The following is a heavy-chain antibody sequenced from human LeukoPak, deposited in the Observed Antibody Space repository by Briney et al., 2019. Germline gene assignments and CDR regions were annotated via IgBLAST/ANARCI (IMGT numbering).Heavy chain of an antibody. J-gene: IGHJ4*02. Sequence: GGSLRLSCAASGFTFSGHWMHWVRQVPGKGLVWVSRSDGSSASYADSVKGRFTISRDSAKNTVYLQMNSLRAEDTAVYYCARQGGDILTGYLDYWGQGTLVTVSS. D-gene: IGHD3-9*01. CDR2: SDGSSA. CDR3: ARQGGDILTGYLDY. V-gene: IGHV3-74*01. CDR1: GFTFSGHW.